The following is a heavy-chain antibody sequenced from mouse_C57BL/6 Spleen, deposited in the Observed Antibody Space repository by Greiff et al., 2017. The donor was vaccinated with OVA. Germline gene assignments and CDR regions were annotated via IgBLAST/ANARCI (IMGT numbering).Heavy chain of an antibody. CDR3: VRDYEDYAMDY. CDR2: IRSKSNNYAT. J-gene: IGHJ4*01. CDR1: GFSFNTYA. Sequence: EVQGVESGGGLVQPKGSLKLSCAASGFSFNTYAMNWVRQAPGKGLEWVARIRSKSNNYATYYADSVKDRFTISRDDSESMLYLQMNNLKTEDTAMYYCVRDYEDYAMDYWGQGTSVTVSS. D-gene: IGHD2-4*01. V-gene: IGHV10-1*01.